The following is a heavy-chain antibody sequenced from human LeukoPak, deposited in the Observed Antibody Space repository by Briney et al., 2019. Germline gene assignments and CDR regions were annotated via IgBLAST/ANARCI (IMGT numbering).Heavy chain of an antibody. V-gene: IGHV4-30-2*01. J-gene: IGHJ4*02. CDR2: IYHSGST. Sequence: KSSETLSLTCAVSGGSISSGGYSWSWIRQPPGKGLEWIGYIYHSGSTYYHPSLKSRVTISVDRSKNQFSLKLSSVTAADTAVYYCARGIGGYDLDYWGQGTLVTVSS. D-gene: IGHD3-16*01. CDR3: ARGIGGYDLDY. CDR1: GGSISSGGYS.